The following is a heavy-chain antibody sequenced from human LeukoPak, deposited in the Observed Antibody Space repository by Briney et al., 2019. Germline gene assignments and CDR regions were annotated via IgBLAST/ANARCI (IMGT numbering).Heavy chain of an antibody. Sequence: GGSLRLSCAASGFSFTDYAMSWVRQAPGKGLEWVSDIRATSGITYYADSVKGRFTISRDNSKKMLYLQMNSLRADDTALYYCARDSDFYDSLTFDGMDVWGQGTTVIVSS. CDR3: ARDSDFYDSLTFDGMDV. CDR1: GFSFTDYA. D-gene: IGHD3-3*01. CDR2: IRATSGIT. V-gene: IGHV3-23*01. J-gene: IGHJ6*02.